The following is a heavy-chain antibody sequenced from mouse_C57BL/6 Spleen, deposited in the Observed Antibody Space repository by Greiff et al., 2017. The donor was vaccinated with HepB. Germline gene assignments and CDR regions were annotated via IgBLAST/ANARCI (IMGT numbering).Heavy chain of an antibody. D-gene: IGHD1-1*01. CDR2: ISDGGSYT. Sequence: EVQRVESGGGLVKPGGSLKLSCAASGFTFSSYAMSWVRQTPEKRLEWVATISDGGSYTYYPDNVKGRFTISRDNAKNNLYLQMSHLKSEDTAMYYCARRHYGSSYEGYWYFDVWGTGTTVTVSS. CDR3: ARRHYGSSYEGYWYFDV. CDR1: GFTFSSYA. J-gene: IGHJ1*03. V-gene: IGHV5-4*01.